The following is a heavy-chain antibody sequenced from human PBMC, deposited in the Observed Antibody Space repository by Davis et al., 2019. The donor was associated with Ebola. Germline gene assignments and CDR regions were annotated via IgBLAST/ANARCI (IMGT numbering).Heavy chain of an antibody. CDR2: MNPHTGYR. V-gene: IGHV1-8*01. CDR3: TLLQEHL. J-gene: IGHJ6*01. CDR1: GYTFSVYD. Sequence: VKVSCKASGYTFSVYDFNWVRQVAGQGLEWMGWMNPHTGYRAYSRKFQGRVSMTRNTSINTAYMELSSLHQGPIGLPPGTLLQEHLWG.